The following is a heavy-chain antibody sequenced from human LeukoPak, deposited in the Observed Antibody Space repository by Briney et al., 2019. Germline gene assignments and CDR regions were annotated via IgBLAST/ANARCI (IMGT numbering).Heavy chain of an antibody. D-gene: IGHD2-15*01. Sequence: HSQTLSLTCAVYGGSFSGYYWSWIRQPPGKGLEWIGEINHSGSTNYNPSLKSRVTISVDTSKNQFSLKLSSVTAADTAVYYCARLTPFAVDVWGKGTTVTVSS. CDR2: INHSGST. V-gene: IGHV4-34*01. CDR1: GGSFSGYY. CDR3: ARLTPFAVDV. J-gene: IGHJ6*04.